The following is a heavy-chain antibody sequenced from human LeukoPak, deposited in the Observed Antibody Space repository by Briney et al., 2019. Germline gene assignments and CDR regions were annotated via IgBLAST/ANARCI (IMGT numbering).Heavy chain of an antibody. V-gene: IGHV3-11*01. CDR3: ARGTYYDILTGLRQYPEEFDY. Sequence: PGGSLRLSCAASGFTFSDYYMSWIRQAPGKGLEWVSYISSSGSTIYYADSVKGRFTISRDNAKNSLYLQMNSLRAEDTAVYYCARGTYYDILTGLRQYPEEFDYWGQGTLVTVSS. D-gene: IGHD3-9*01. CDR1: GFTFSDYY. CDR2: ISSSGSTI. J-gene: IGHJ4*02.